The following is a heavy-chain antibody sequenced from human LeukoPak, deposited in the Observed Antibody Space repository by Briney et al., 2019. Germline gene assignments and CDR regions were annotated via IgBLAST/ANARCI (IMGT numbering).Heavy chain of an antibody. CDR3: ARAVRRLMVYAIPGYGWFDP. D-gene: IGHD2-8*01. J-gene: IGHJ5*02. CDR1: GGSISSGSYY. V-gene: IGHV4-61*02. Sequence: PSQTLSLTCTVSGGSISSGSYYWIWIPQPAGKGLEWIWRIYTSGSTTYNPTPKSRVTTSVDTTKNQFSLKLRSVTAADTAVYYCARAVRRLMVYAIPGYGWFDPWGQGTLVTVSS. CDR2: IYTSGST.